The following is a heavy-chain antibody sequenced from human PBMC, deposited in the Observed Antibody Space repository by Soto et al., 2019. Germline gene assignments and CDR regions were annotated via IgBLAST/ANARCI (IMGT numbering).Heavy chain of an antibody. V-gene: IGHV3-48*02. D-gene: IGHD3-22*01. Sequence: GGSLRLSCAASGFTFSSYSMNWVRQAPGKGLEWVSYISSSSSSVYYADSVKGRFTISRDNAKNSLYLQMNSLRDEDTAVYYCATNGSSGYYRNYWGQGALVTVSS. J-gene: IGHJ4*02. CDR2: ISSSSSSV. CDR3: ATNGSSGYYRNY. CDR1: GFTFSSYS.